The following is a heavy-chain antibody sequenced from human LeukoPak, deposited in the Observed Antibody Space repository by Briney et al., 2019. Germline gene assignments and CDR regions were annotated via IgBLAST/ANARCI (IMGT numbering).Heavy chain of an antibody. CDR2: ISAYNGNT. V-gene: IGHV1-18*01. D-gene: IGHD4-23*01. CDR3: ARARTVAYYSYGMDV. CDR1: GYTFTSYG. Sequence: VASVKVSCKASGYTFTSYGISWVRQAPGQGPEWVGWISAYNGNTNYAQNLQGRVTMTTDTTTSTAYMELRSLRSDDTAVYYCARARTVAYYSYGMDVWGQGTTVTVSS. J-gene: IGHJ6*02.